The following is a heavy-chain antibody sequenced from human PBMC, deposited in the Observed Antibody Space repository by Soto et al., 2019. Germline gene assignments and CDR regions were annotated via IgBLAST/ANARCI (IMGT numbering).Heavy chain of an antibody. V-gene: IGHV3-23*01. CDR1: GFTFSSYA. D-gene: IGHD3-3*01. CDR3: AKDLPYDVWSGSRWDAFDI. CDR2: ISGSGGST. J-gene: IGHJ3*02. Sequence: EVQLLESGGGLVQPGGSLRLSCAASGFTFSSYAMSWVRQAPGKGLEWVSAISGSGGSTYYADSVKGRFTISRDNSKNTLYLQMNSLRAEDTAVYYCAKDLPYDVWSGSRWDAFDIWSQGTMVTVSS.